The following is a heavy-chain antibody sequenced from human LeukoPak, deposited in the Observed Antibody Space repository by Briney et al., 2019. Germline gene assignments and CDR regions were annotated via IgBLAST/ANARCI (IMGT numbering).Heavy chain of an antibody. CDR1: GFILRDYT. V-gene: IGHV3-69-1*01. Sequence: GGSLRLSCAASGFILRDYTVAWVRQAPGKGLEWVSCISSSSFIFYADSVKGRFTMSRDNVKKLLYLQMDSLRAEDTAVYYCVRADRRLPDYWGQGTLVTVSS. CDR3: VRADRRLPDY. CDR2: ISSSSFI. D-gene: IGHD6-25*01. J-gene: IGHJ4*02.